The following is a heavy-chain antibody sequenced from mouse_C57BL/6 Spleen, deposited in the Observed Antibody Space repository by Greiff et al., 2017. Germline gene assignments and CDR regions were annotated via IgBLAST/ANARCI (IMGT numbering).Heavy chain of an antibody. CDR3: ARDWYYGSKDWYFDV. J-gene: IGHJ1*03. D-gene: IGHD1-1*01. Sequence: EVMLVESEGGLVQPGSSMKLSCTASGFTFSDYYMAWVRQVPEKGLEWVANINYDGSSTYYLDSLKSRFIISRDNAKNILYLQMSSLKSEDTATYYCARDWYYGSKDWYFDVWGTGTTVTVSS. CDR2: INYDGSST. V-gene: IGHV5-16*01. CDR1: GFTFSDYY.